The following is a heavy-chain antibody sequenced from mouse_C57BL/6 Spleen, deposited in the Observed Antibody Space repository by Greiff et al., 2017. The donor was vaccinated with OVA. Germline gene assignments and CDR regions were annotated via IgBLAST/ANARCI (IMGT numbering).Heavy chain of an antibody. CDR1: GYTFTSYW. CDR2: INPSNDGA. Sequence: QVQLQQSGTELVKPGASVRLSCKASGYTFTSYWIHWVKQRPGQGLEWLGNINPSNDGAYYNEKFKSRATLTVDKLSSTAYMQLSSLTSEDSAVYYCARVTVAGYWGQGTTLTVSS. D-gene: IGHD1-1*01. J-gene: IGHJ2*01. V-gene: IGHV1-53*01. CDR3: ARVTVAGY.